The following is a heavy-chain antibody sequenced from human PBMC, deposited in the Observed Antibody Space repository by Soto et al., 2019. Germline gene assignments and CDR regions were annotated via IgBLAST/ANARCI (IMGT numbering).Heavy chain of an antibody. CDR1: GGSISSGGDS. V-gene: IGHV4-30-2*01. Sequence: SETLSLTCAVSGGSISSGGDSWSWIRQPPGKGLEWIGYIYHSGSTYYNPSLKSRVTTSVDRSKNQFSLKLSSVTAADTAVYYCARGNVVAIDYWGQGTLVTVSS. CDR2: IYHSGST. J-gene: IGHJ4*02. D-gene: IGHD2-21*01. CDR3: ARGNVVAIDY.